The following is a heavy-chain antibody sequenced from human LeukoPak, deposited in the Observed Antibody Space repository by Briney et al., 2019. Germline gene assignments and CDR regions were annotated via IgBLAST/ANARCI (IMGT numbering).Heavy chain of an antibody. CDR2: IYYNGAT. CDR3: SRDHTVTTGWFDP. D-gene: IGHD4-17*01. V-gene: IGHV4-59*01. Sequence: SETLSLTCTVSGGSITSYYWSWIRQPPGTGLEWIGYIYYNGATNYNPYLKNRVTITLETTNNQFSLHQNSVTAADTAVYYCSRDHTVTTGWFDPWGQGTLVTVSS. J-gene: IGHJ5*02. CDR1: GGSITSYY.